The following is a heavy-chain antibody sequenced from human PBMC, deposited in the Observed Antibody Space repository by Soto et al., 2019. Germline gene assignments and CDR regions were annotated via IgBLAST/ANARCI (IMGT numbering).Heavy chain of an antibody. CDR2: IASRTESETT. J-gene: IGHJ6*02. Sequence: GGSHILSCTASGCPLVDSGGNWVRHASGKGLEWVGRIASRTESETTDYAASVIGRLTISRDDSNNTLYLQMNSLKTEDTAVYYCTAGRYSSGWYLYYGMDVWGQGTTVTVSS. CDR3: TAGRYSSGWYLYYGMDV. V-gene: IGHV3-15*04. D-gene: IGHD6-19*01. CDR1: GCPLVDSG.